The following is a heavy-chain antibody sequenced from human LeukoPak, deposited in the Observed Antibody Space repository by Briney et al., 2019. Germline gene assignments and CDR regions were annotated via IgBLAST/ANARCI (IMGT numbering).Heavy chain of an antibody. Sequence: ASVKVSCKASGYTFTGYYMHWVRQAPGQGLEWMGWINPNSGGTNYAQKFQGRVTMTRDTSISTAYMELSRLRSDDTAVYYCARDFRAAIVSDWFDPGAREPWSPSPQ. D-gene: IGHD3-16*02. CDR2: INPNSGGT. V-gene: IGHV1-2*02. J-gene: IGHJ5*02. CDR1: GYTFTGYY. CDR3: ARDFRAAIVSDWFDP.